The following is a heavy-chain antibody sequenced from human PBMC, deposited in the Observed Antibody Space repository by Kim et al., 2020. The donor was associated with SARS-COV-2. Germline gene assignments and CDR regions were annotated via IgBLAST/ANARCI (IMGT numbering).Heavy chain of an antibody. CDR3: ARDPYGDYGGHFDY. Sequence: ASVKVSCKASGYTFTGYYMHWVRQAPGQGLEWMGRINPNSGGTNYAQKFQGRVTMTRDTSISTAYMELSRLRSDDTAVYYCARDPYGDYGGHFDYWGQGTLVTVSS. CDR2: INPNSGGT. J-gene: IGHJ4*02. CDR1: GYTFTGYY. D-gene: IGHD4-17*01. V-gene: IGHV1-2*06.